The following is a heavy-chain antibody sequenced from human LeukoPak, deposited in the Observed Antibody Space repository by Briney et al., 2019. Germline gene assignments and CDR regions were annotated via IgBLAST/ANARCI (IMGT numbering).Heavy chain of an antibody. Sequence: PGGSLRLSCAASGFSFSSYWMTWVRQAPGKGLEWVANIRDDGTEKFYVDSVKGRFTISRDNAKNSLYLQVNSLRAEDTAVYYCAKFNWGSWFDPWGQGTLVTVSS. CDR2: IRDDGTEK. CDR1: GFSFSSYW. CDR3: AKFNWGSWFDP. V-gene: IGHV3-7*01. D-gene: IGHD7-27*01. J-gene: IGHJ5*02.